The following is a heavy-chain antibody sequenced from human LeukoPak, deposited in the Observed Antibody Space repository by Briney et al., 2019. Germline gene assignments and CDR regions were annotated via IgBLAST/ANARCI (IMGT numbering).Heavy chain of an antibody. Sequence: GRSLRLSCAASVLTFTSYAMSCVRQAPGKGLEWVSGITSGATTYYADSVKGRFTISRDNSTNTLFLQMNSLRADDTAVYHCAGAMAHSSGWCHWGQGTLVTVSS. D-gene: IGHD6-19*01. J-gene: IGHJ4*02. CDR2: ITSGATT. CDR3: AGAMAHSSGWCH. V-gene: IGHV3-23*01. CDR1: VLTFTSYA.